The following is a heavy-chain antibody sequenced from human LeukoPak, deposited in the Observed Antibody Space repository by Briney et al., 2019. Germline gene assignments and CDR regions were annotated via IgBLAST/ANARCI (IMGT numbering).Heavy chain of an antibody. D-gene: IGHD2-2*01. CDR1: GFTFSSYE. Sequence: PGGSLRLSCAASGFTFSSYEMNWVRQAPGKGLEWVSYISSSGSTIYYADSVKGRFTISRDNAKNSLYLQMNSLRAEDTAVYYCAREVPAGVFDYWGQGTLVTVSS. CDR2: ISSSGSTI. CDR3: AREVPAGVFDY. V-gene: IGHV3-48*03. J-gene: IGHJ4*02.